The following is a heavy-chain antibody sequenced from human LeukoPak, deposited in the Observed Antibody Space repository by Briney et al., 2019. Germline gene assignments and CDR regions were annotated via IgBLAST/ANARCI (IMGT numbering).Heavy chain of an antibody. D-gene: IGHD1-1*01. V-gene: IGHV4-59*01. Sequence: SETLSLTCTVSGDSISSYYWSWIRQPPGKGLEWIGYIYDSGSTNYNPSLKSRVTISLDTSENQFSLKLRSVTAADTALYYCARGNPVATTGTKGGWFDPWGQGTLVTVSS. CDR1: GDSISSYY. J-gene: IGHJ5*02. CDR3: ARGNPVATTGTKGGWFDP. CDR2: IYDSGST.